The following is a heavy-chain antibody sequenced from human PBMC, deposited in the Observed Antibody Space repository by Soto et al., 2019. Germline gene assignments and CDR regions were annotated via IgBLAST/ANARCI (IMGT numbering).Heavy chain of an antibody. CDR3: ARGRRNVV. CDR2: INPDGGAT. Sequence: QVQLVQSGAAVRKPGASVGVSCKASDHTFSNFYMNWVRQTPGQGLEWMGKINPDGGATTYAQNFQCRLTITSDTSFYTVYMEITGLISDDTAVYYCARGRRNVVWGHGTQVTVSS. V-gene: IGHV1-46*01. J-gene: IGHJ4*01. CDR1: DHTFSNFY. D-gene: IGHD1-1*01.